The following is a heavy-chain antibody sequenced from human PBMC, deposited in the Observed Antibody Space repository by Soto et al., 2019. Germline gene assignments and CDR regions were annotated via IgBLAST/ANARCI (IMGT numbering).Heavy chain of an antibody. D-gene: IGHD5-12*01. CDR1: ADSISSSSYY. J-gene: IGHJ4*02. CDR3: ARRRGYTYDH. Sequence: QLQLQESGPGLVKPSETLSLTCSVSADSISSSSYYWGWIRQSPGKGLEWIGSGHYDGTTYYNPSLKSRVTISVDTSKSQLFLKLSSVTAADTAVYYCARRRGYTYDHWGQGTLVTVSS. CDR2: GHYDGTT. V-gene: IGHV4-39*01.